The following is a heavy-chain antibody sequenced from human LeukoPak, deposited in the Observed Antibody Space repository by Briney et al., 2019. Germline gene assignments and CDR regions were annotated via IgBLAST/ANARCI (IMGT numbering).Heavy chain of an antibody. J-gene: IGHJ6*02. V-gene: IGHV1-8*01. CDR1: GYTFTSYD. CDR2: MNPNSGNT. Sequence: RASVTVSCKASGYTFTSYDINWVRQATGQGLEWMGWMNPNSGNTGYAQKFQGRVTMTRSTSISTAYMELSSLRSEDTAVYYCARGQSDCSSTSCYTHPWTFVGYYYYYYGMDVWGQGTTVTVSS. D-gene: IGHD2-2*02. CDR3: ARGQSDCSSTSCYTHPWTFVGYYYYYYGMDV.